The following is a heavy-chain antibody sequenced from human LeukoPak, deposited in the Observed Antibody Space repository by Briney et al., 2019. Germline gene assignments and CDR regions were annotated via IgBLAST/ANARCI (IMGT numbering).Heavy chain of an antibody. J-gene: IGHJ6*03. CDR1: GGSISSYY. CDR2: IYYSGRT. V-gene: IGHV4-59*01. D-gene: IGHD6-13*01. CDR3: AKQQLGSYYYMDV. Sequence: SETLSLTCTVSGGSISSYYWSWIRQPPGKGLEWIGYIYYSGRTNNNPSLKSRVTISVDTSNNQLSLKLSSVTAADTAVYYCAKQQLGSYYYMDVWGKGTTVTISS.